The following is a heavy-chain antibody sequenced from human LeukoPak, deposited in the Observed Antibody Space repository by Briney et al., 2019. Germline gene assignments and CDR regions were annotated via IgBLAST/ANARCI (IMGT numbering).Heavy chain of an antibody. Sequence: GGSLRLSCAASGFTFNDYPMHWVRQAPGKGLEWVSLISGDGSVTYYADSVKGRFTISRDNSKNSLYLQINSLRLEDTAFYYCATGSQPGTTFDYWGQGTLVTVSS. J-gene: IGHJ4*02. CDR1: GFTFNDYP. V-gene: IGHV3-43*02. CDR3: ATGSQPGTTFDY. CDR2: ISGDGSVT. D-gene: IGHD1-26*01.